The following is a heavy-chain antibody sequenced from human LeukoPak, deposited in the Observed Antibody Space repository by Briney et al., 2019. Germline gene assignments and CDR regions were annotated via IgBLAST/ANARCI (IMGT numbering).Heavy chain of an antibody. CDR1: GFTFNTYG. Sequence: PGGSLRLSCAASGFTFNTYGMHWVGQAPGQGLEWVAAIWFDGSVKHYSDAVKGRFTISRDNSLNTLYLQMNSLRVEDTAIYYCAKDTGVQFLEPAFWGQGTLVTVSS. D-gene: IGHD3-3*01. CDR2: IWFDGSVK. CDR3: AKDTGVQFLEPAF. V-gene: IGHV3-33*06. J-gene: IGHJ4*02.